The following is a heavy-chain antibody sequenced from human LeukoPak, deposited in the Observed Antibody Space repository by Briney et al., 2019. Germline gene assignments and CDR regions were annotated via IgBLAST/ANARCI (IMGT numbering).Heavy chain of an antibody. CDR1: GGSFSGYY. Sequence: SETLSLTCAVYGGSFSGYYWSWIRQPPGKGLEWIGEIDHSGSTNYNPSLKSRVTISVDTSKNQFSLKLSSVTAADTAVYYCARGTAQELLWFGKKYYFDYWGQGTLVTVSS. CDR3: ARGTAQELLWFGKKYYFDY. J-gene: IGHJ4*02. D-gene: IGHD3-10*01. V-gene: IGHV4-34*01. CDR2: IDHSGST.